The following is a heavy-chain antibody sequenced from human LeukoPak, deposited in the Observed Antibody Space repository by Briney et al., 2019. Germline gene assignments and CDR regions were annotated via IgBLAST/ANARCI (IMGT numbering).Heavy chain of an antibody. CDR1: GYTFAAHH. V-gene: IGHV1-2*02. Sequence: ASVKVSCKASGYTFAAHHIHWLRQAPGQGLEWMGWILPDGRDTKYSQKFQDRMTLTTDTSTNTAYMELSRLKPDDTAVYYCSGRYGPGPVWGQGTLISASP. CDR3: SGRYGPGPV. D-gene: IGHD3-10*01. J-gene: IGHJ4*02. CDR2: ILPDGRDT.